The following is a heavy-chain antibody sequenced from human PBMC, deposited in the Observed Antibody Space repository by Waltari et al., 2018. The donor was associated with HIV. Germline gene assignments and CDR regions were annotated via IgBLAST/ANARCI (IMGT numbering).Heavy chain of an antibody. V-gene: IGHV4-39*02. J-gene: IGHJ6*02. CDR1: GGSISSSSYY. Sequence: QLQLQESGPGLVKPSETLSLTCTVSGGSISSSSYYWGWIRQPPGKGLEWIGSIYYSGSTYYTPSLKSRVTISVDTSKNQFSLKLSSVTAADTAVYYCAREGRVVTAIYGMDVWGQGTTVTVSS. CDR2: IYYSGST. D-gene: IGHD2-21*02. CDR3: AREGRVVTAIYGMDV.